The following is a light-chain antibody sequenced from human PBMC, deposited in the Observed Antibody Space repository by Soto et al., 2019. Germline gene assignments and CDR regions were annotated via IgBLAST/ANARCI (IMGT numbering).Light chain of an antibody. CDR3: QQYDNLPPLT. V-gene: IGKV1-33*01. Sequence: DIPMTQSPSSLSASVGDRVTITCQASQDISNYLNWYQQKPGKAPKLLIYDASNLQTGVPSRFSGSGSGTDFTFTISSLQPEDIATYYCQQYDNLPPLTSGQGTRLEIK. CDR1: QDISNY. J-gene: IGKJ5*01. CDR2: DAS.